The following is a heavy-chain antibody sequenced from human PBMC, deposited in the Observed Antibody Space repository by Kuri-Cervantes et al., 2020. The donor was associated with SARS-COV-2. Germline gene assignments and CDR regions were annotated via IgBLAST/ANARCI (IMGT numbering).Heavy chain of an antibody. Sequence: SETLSLTCAVSGYSISSGYYWGWIRQPPGKGLEWIWSIYHSGSTYYNPSLKSRVTISVDTSKNQFSLKLSSVTAADTAVYYCARRGFYCSSTSCPRRYKNWFDPWGQGTLVTVSS. J-gene: IGHJ5*02. CDR3: ARRGFYCSSTSCPRRYKNWFDP. D-gene: IGHD2-2*01. CDR1: GYSISSGYY. CDR2: IYHSGST. V-gene: IGHV4-38-2*01.